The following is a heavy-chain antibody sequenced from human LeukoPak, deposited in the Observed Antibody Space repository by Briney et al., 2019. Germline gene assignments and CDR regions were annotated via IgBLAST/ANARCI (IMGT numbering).Heavy chain of an antibody. CDR3: ARDFRVTTEYNWFDP. J-gene: IGHJ5*02. CDR2: INPNSGGT. V-gene: IGHV1-2*02. D-gene: IGHD3-3*01. Sequence: ASVKVSCKASGYTFTGYYLHWVRQAPGQGLEWMGWINPNSGGTNYAQKFQGRVTMTRDTSITTAYMELRRLKSDDTAVYYCARDFRVTTEYNWFDPWGQGTLVTVSS. CDR1: GYTFTGYY.